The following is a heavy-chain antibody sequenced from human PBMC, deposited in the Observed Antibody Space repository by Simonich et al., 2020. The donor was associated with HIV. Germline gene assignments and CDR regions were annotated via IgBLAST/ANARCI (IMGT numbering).Heavy chain of an antibody. D-gene: IGHD2-21*02. Sequence: QVQLQQWGAGLLKPSETLSLTCAVYGRSLSGSYWNWLRQPPGKGLEWIGEISHSGSTNYNPSLKSRVTISVDTTKNQFSLKLNSLTAADTAVYYCARGGACSGDCDNWFDSWGQGTLVTVSS. CDR2: ISHSGST. V-gene: IGHV4-34*01. CDR1: GRSLSGSY. J-gene: IGHJ5*01. CDR3: ARGGACSGDCDNWFDS.